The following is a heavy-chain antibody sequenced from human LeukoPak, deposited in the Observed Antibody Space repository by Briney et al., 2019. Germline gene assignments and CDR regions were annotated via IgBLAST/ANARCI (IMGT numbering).Heavy chain of an antibody. CDR3: TREIAVAGDY. CDR1: GFTFSRYW. V-gene: IGHV3-7*01. D-gene: IGHD6-19*01. Sequence: GGSLRLSCAACGFTFSRYWMSWVRQAPGKGLEWVGKIKEDGSEKYYADSVRGRLTISRDNAKNSLYLQINSLRADDTGVYYCTREIAVAGDYWGQGTLVTVAS. J-gene: IGHJ4*02. CDR2: IKEDGSEK.